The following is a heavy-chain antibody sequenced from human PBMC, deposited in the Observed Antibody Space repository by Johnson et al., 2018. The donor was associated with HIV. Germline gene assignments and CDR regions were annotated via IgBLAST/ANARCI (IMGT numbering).Heavy chain of an antibody. D-gene: IGHD6-13*01. CDR1: GFTFSSYW. J-gene: IGHJ3*02. V-gene: IGHV3-48*04. Sequence: VQLVESGGGLVQPGGSLRLSCAASGFTFSSYWMSWVRQAPGKGLEWVSYISSSGSTIYYADSVKGRFTISRDNAKNSLYLQMNSLRAEDPAVYYCARAGGGIAAAGTRAFDIWGQGTMVTVSS. CDR3: ARAGGGIAAAGTRAFDI. CDR2: ISSSGSTI.